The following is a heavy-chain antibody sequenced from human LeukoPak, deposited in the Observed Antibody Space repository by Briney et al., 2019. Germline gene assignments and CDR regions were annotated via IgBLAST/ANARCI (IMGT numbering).Heavy chain of an antibody. J-gene: IGHJ4*02. CDR2: ISGSGGST. D-gene: IGHD6-19*01. CDR1: GFTFSSYA. Sequence: PGGSLRLSCAASGFTFSSYAMSWVRQAPGKGLEWVSAISGSGGSTYYADSVKGRFTISRDNAKNSLYLQMNSVRAEDTAVYYCAREEGGDSSGWALDYWGQGTLVTVSS. V-gene: IGHV3-23*01. CDR3: AREEGGDSSGWALDY.